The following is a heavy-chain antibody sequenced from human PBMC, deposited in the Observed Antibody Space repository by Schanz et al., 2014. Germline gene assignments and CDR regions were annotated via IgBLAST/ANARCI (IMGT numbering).Heavy chain of an antibody. CDR2: MNSKTGNT. V-gene: IGHV1-8*01. Sequence: QVQLVQSGGEVKKPGASATVSCKASGYTFTTYYIHWVRQATGQGLEWMGWMNSKTGNTGYAQRFQGRVTMTRNTSNTKAYLELSRLRAGDTAVHYCTKGRKFRRRGQGTLVTVSS. J-gene: IGHJ4*02. CDR1: GYTFTTYY. CDR3: TKGRKFRR.